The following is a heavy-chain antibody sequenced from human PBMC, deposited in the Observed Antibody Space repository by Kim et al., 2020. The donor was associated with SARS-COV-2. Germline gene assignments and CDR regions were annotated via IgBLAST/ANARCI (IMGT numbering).Heavy chain of an antibody. Sequence: SETLSLTCTVFGYAITSGYYWGWLRQPPGKGLEWIGNFHHSGSTHYNPSLKSRVNISVDKSKNQFSLKLSAVTAADTAVYYCARPKAVVGPGGVTFDIWGQGTMVTVSS. CDR2: FHHSGST. CDR1: GYAITSGYY. CDR3: ARPKAVVGPGGVTFDI. J-gene: IGHJ3*02. V-gene: IGHV4-38-2*02. D-gene: IGHD6-19*01.